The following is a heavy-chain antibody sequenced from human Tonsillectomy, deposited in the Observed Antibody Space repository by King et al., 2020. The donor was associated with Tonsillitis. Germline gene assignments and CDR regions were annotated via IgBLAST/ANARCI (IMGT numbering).Heavy chain of an antibody. CDR2: ISAYNGDT. CDR1: GYTFTSYG. V-gene: IGHV1-18*01. CDR3: ARDRNIGAPNYYSSSGMAV. J-gene: IGHJ6*02. Sequence: VQLVESGAEVKKPGASVKVSCKASGYTFTSYGISWVRQAPGQGLKWMGWISAYNGDTNYAQKLQGRVTMTTDTSTNTAYMELRSLRSDDTAVYFCARDRNIGAPNYYSSSGMAVWGHGTTVTVSS. D-gene: IGHD6-6*01.